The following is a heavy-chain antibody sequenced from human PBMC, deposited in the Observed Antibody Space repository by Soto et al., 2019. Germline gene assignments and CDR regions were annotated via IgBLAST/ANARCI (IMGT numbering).Heavy chain of an antibody. CDR3: ARGGAYGDYRSDY. V-gene: IGHV3-74*02. CDR1: GFNFSIYW. D-gene: IGHD4-17*01. CDR2: INSDGTYA. Sequence: EVRLLESGGGLVQPGGSLRLSCAASGFNFSIYWMHWVRQVPGKGLVWVSRINSDGTYANYADSVKGRFTSTRDNAKNTLYLEMNSLRAEDTAIYYCARGGAYGDYRSDYWGQGTLVTVSS. J-gene: IGHJ4*02.